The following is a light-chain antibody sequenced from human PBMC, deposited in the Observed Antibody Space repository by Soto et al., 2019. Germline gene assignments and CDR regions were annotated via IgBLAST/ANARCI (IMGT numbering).Light chain of an antibody. Sequence: DTQMTQSHSTLSGSLGDRVTITCRASQPISSWLAWYQQKPGKAPKLLIYKASTLKSGVPSRFRGSGSGTEFTLTISSLQPDDFATKYCQHYISYSEAFGQGTKVDIK. CDR1: QPISSW. V-gene: IGKV1-5*03. CDR3: QHYISYSEA. CDR2: KAS. J-gene: IGKJ1*01.